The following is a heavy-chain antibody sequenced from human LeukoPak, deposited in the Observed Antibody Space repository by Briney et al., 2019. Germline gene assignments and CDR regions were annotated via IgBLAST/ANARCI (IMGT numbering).Heavy chain of an antibody. CDR1: GYTFTGYY. CDR3: ARDQLLRYFDWLLPYEYYFVY. CDR2: INPNSGGT. J-gene: IGHJ4*02. V-gene: IGHV1-2*02. Sequence: GASVKVSCKASGYTFTGYYMHWVRQAPGQGLEWMGWINPNSGGTNYAQKFQGRVTMTRDTSISTAYMELSRLRSDNTAVYYCARDQLLRYFDWLLPYEYYFVYWGQGTLVTVSS. D-gene: IGHD3-9*01.